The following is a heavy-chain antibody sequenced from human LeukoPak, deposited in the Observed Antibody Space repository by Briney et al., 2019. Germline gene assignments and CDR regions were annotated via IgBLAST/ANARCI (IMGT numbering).Heavy chain of an antibody. CDR1: GGSFSGYY. D-gene: IGHD3-3*01. V-gene: IGHV4-34*01. Sequence: SETLSLTCAVYGGSFSGYYWSWIRQPPGKGLEWIGEINHSGSTNYNPSLKSRVTISVDTSKNQSSLKLSSVTAADTAVYYCARENPITIFGVVIDDAFDIWGQGTMVTVSS. CDR3: ARENPITIFGVVIDDAFDI. CDR2: INHSGST. J-gene: IGHJ3*02.